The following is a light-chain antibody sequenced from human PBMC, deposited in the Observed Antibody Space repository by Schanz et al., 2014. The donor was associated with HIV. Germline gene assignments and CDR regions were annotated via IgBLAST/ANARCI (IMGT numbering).Light chain of an antibody. CDR1: QRLSSSY. CDR3: QYFGNSGGT. J-gene: IGKJ4*01. CDR2: ATS. V-gene: IGKV3-20*01. Sequence: EIVLTQSPGSLSLSPGGRATLSCAASQRLSSSYLVWYQQKRDQPPRLVIYATSSRAAGIPDRFSGTGSGTDFTLTISRLEPEDFAVYFCQYFGNSGGTFGGGTKVEIK.